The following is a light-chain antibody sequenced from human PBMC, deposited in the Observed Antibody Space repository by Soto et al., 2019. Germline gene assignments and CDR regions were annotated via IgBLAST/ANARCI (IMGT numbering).Light chain of an antibody. CDR3: QTWGTDIHV. V-gene: IGLV4-69*01. Sequence: QLVLTQSPSASASLGASVKFTCTLSSGHSSYAIAWHQQQPEKGPRYLMKLNSDGSHSKGDGIPDRFSGSSSGAERYLTISSLQSEDEADYYCQTWGTDIHVFGTGTKVTVL. CDR2: LNSDGSH. CDR1: SGHSSYA. J-gene: IGLJ1*01.